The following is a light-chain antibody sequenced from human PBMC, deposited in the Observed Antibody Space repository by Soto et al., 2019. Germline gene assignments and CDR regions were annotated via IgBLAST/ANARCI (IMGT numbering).Light chain of an antibody. CDR3: AAWDDSLSGWV. CDR1: GSDIGAYNF. Sequence: QSALAQPPSASGSPGQSVTISCTGSGSDIGAYNFVSWYQQHPGKAPKLMIFGVTERPSGVPDRFSGSKSGNTASLAISGLRSEDEADYYCAAWDDSLSGWVFGGGTKVTVL. J-gene: IGLJ3*02. V-gene: IGLV2-8*01. CDR2: GVT.